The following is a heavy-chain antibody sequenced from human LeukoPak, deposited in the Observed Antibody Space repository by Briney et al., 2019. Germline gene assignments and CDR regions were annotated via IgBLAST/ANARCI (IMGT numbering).Heavy chain of an antibody. V-gene: IGHV3-11*01. CDR2: ISSSGSTI. D-gene: IGHD3-10*01. CDR3: ARDKDDYGSGNHWFDP. J-gene: IGHJ5*02. CDR1: GFTFSDYY. Sequence: GGSLRLSCAASGFTFSDYYMSWIRQAPGKGLEWVSYISSSGSTIYYADSVKGRFTIPRDNAKNSLYLQMNSLRAEDTAVYYCARDKDDYGSGNHWFDPWGQGTLVTVSS.